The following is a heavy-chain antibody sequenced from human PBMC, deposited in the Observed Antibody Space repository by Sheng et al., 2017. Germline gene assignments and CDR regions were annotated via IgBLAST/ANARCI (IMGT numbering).Heavy chain of an antibody. J-gene: IGHJ4*02. CDR3: ASVPKYSYGLSLDY. CDR1: GGTFSSYA. Sequence: QVQLVQSGAEVKKPGSSVKVSCKASGGTFSSYAISWVRQAPGQGLEWMGGIIPILGIANYAQKFQGRVTITADKSTSTAYMELSSLRSEDTAVYYCASVPKYSYGLSLDYWGQGTLVTVSS. CDR2: IIPILGIA. D-gene: IGHD5-18*01. V-gene: IGHV1-69*04.